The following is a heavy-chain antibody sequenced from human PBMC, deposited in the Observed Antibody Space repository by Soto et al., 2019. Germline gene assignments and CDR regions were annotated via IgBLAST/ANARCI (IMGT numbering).Heavy chain of an antibody. J-gene: IGHJ4*02. CDR2: IYTAGST. CDR3: ARDKRDLRFLEWSYYFDY. V-gene: IGHV3-66*01. Sequence: GGPLRLSCAASGFTVSSKYMSWVRQAPGKGPEWVSIIYTAGSTYYADSVKGRFTISRDNSQNTVYLQMNRLRAEDTAVYYCARDKRDLRFLEWSYYFDYWGQGT. D-gene: IGHD3-3*01. CDR1: GFTVSSKY.